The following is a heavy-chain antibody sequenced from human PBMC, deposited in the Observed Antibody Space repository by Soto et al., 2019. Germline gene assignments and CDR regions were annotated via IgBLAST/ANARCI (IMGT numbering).Heavy chain of an antibody. D-gene: IGHD2-15*01. J-gene: IGHJ4*02. V-gene: IGHV3-74*01. Sequence: LALSCVASGFSFSGCWIHWVRQRPEKGLAWVSHIYGDGTGTYADCVKGRFTISRDDAKSTIYLQMNSLRAEDTAVYYCARVKGGSGGKGDPFDFWGQGTLVTVSS. CDR1: GFSFSGCW. CDR2: IYGDGTGT. CDR3: ARVKGGSGGKGDPFDF.